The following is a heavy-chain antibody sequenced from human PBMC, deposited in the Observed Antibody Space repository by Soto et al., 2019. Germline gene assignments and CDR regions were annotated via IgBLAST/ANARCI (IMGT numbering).Heavy chain of an antibody. Sequence: GGSLRLSCAASGFTFSSYAMHWVRQAPGKGLEWVAVISYDGSNKYYADSVKGRFTISRDNSKNTLYLQMNSLRAEDTAVYYCARVIDYYDSTFDIWGQGTMVTVSS. J-gene: IGHJ3*02. V-gene: IGHV3-30-3*01. CDR2: ISYDGSNK. CDR3: ARVIDYYDSTFDI. D-gene: IGHD3-22*01. CDR1: GFTFSSYA.